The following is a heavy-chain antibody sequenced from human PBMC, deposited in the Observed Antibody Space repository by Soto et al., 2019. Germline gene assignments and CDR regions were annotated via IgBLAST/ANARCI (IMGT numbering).Heavy chain of an antibody. Sequence: PSETLSLTCVVSGGSVTSGGHSWSWIRQSPGKGLEWVGSIYQSEYAYYSPSLRSRVSISVDRSNNQVALRMTSVTAADTAIYYCASGDTRLGELSHDYWGQGTLVTVSS. CDR3: ASGDTRLGELSHDY. CDR2: IYQSEYA. D-gene: IGHD3-16*02. CDR1: GGSVTSGGHS. J-gene: IGHJ4*02. V-gene: IGHV4-30-2*06.